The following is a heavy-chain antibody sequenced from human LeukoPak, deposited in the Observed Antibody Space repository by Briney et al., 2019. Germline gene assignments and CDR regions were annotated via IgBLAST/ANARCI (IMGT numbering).Heavy chain of an antibody. V-gene: IGHV3-74*01. CDR1: GFTFGSYW. J-gene: IGHJ4*02. CDR3: ARDEKIVGASGQDY. Sequence: GGSLRLSCAASGFTFGSYWMHWVRQAPGKGLVWVSRINTDGGGTLYADSVKGRFTISTDTAKNTLFLQMNSLRAEDTAVYYCARDEKIVGASGQDYWGQGTLATVSS. CDR2: INTDGGGT. D-gene: IGHD1-26*01.